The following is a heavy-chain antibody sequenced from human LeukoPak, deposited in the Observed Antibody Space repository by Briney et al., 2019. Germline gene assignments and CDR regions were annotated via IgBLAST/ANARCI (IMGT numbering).Heavy chain of an antibody. Sequence: PGRSLRLSCAASGFTFDDYAMHWVRHAPGKGLEWVSGISWNSGSIGYADSVKGRFTISRDNAKNSLYLQMNSLRAEDTALYYCAKGPMIRGPFDYWGQGTLVTVSS. CDR2: ISWNSGSI. CDR3: AKGPMIRGPFDY. V-gene: IGHV3-9*01. D-gene: IGHD3-22*01. CDR1: GFTFDDYA. J-gene: IGHJ4*02.